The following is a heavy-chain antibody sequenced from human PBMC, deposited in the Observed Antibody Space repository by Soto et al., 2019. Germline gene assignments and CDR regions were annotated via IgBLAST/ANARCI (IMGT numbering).Heavy chain of an antibody. CDR1: GYTLTELS. Sequence: ASGKVSCKVSGYTLTELSMHWVRQAPGKGLEWLGGFDPEDGETIYAQKFQDRVTMTEDTSTDTAYMELSSLRSEDTAVYYCATESIVGATRRFDPWGQGTLVTVSS. CDR3: ATESIVGATRRFDP. D-gene: IGHD1-26*01. CDR2: FDPEDGET. J-gene: IGHJ5*02. V-gene: IGHV1-24*01.